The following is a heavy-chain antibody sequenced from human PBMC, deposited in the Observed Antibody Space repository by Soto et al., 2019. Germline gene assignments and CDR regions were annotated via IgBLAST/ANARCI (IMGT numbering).Heavy chain of an antibody. CDR3: ARDNGYCSSTICSSRGMDV. Sequence: QVQLVQSGAEVKKPGSSVKVSCKASGGTFSSYAISWVRQAPGQGLEWMGGIIPIFGTANYAQKFQGRVTITADESTSTAYMELSSLRSEATAVYYCARDNGYCSSTICSSRGMDVWGQGTTVTVSS. J-gene: IGHJ6*02. D-gene: IGHD2-2*01. CDR2: IIPIFGTA. CDR1: GGTFSSYA. V-gene: IGHV1-69*01.